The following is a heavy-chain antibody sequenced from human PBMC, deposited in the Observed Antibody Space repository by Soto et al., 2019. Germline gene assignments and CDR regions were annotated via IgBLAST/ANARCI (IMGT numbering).Heavy chain of an antibody. CDR3: ASAGDYYYYGMDV. Sequence: SETLSLTCAVSGGSISSSNWWSWVRQPPGKGLEWIGEIYHSGSTNYNPSLKSRVTISVDKSKNQFSLKLSSVTAADTAVYYCASAGDYYYYGMDVWGQGTTVTVSS. CDR2: IYHSGST. D-gene: IGHD2-8*02. CDR1: GGSISSSNW. V-gene: IGHV4-4*02. J-gene: IGHJ6*02.